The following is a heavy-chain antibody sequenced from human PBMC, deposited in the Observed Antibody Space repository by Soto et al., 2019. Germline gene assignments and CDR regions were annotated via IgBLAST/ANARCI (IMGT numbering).Heavy chain of an antibody. CDR1: GYTFIIYG. D-gene: IGHD3-10*01. CDR3: VRDLDGSGSYYTDY. J-gene: IGHJ4*02. Sequence: GSVKVSCKASGYTFIIYGINWVRQAPGQGLEWMGWTRPNNGNTKYAQNLQGRVTMTTDTSTSTAYMELRSLRPDDTAVYYCVRDLDGSGSYYTDYWGQGTLVTVSS. CDR2: TRPNNGNT. V-gene: IGHV1-18*01.